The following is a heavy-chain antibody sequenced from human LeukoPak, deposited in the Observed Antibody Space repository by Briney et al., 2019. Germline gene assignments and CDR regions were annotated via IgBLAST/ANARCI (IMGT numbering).Heavy chain of an antibody. CDR2: ISYDGSNK. CDR1: GFTFSRYG. CDR3: AKDSRRYNILTGYYSGGRGYFDF. J-gene: IGHJ4*02. V-gene: IGHV3-30*18. Sequence: GGSLGLSCAASGFTFSRYGMHWVRQAPGKGLEWVAIISYDGSNKYYADSVKGRFTISRDNSKNTLYLQMNSLRAEDTALYYCAKDSRRYNILTGYYSGGRGYFDFWGQGTLVTVSS. D-gene: IGHD3-9*01.